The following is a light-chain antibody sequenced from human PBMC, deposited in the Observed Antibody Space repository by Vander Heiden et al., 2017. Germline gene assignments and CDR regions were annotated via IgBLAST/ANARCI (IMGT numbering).Light chain of an antibody. CDR3: QQYGSSWYT. Sequence: EVVLTQSPGTLSLSPGESATLSCRASQSVSTYLGWYQQKPGQAPRLLIYGASSRATGIPDRFSGSGSGTDFTLTISRLEPEDFAVYYCQQYGSSWYTFGQGTKLEIK. J-gene: IGKJ2*01. V-gene: IGKV3-20*01. CDR1: QSVSTY. CDR2: GAS.